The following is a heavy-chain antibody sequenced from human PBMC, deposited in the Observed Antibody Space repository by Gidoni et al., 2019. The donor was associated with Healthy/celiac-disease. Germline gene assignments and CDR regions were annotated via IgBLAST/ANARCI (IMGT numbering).Heavy chain of an antibody. V-gene: IGHV3-30*03. CDR2: ISYDGSNK. Sequence: QVQLVESGGGVVQPGRSLRLSCAASGFTFSSYGMHWVRQAPGKGLEWVAVISYDGSNKYYADSVKGRFTISRDNSKNTLYLQMNSLRAEDTAVYYCARALHSSSWTPGWFDPWGQGTLVTVSS. D-gene: IGHD6-13*01. J-gene: IGHJ5*02. CDR3: ARALHSSSWTPGWFDP. CDR1: GFTFSSYG.